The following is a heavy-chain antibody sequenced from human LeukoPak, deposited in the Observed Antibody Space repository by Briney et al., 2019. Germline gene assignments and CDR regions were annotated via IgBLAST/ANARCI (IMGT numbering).Heavy chain of an antibody. CDR2: ISSSSSTI. D-gene: IGHD6-19*01. CDR3: TKEKEAVAGFDY. CDR1: GFTFSSYS. J-gene: IGHJ4*02. V-gene: IGHV3-48*01. Sequence: GGSLRLSCAASGFTFSSYSMNWVRQAPGKGLEWVSYISSSSSTIYYADSVKGRFTISRDNAKNSLYLQMNSLRPEDTALYYCTKEKEAVAGFDYWGQGTLVTVSS.